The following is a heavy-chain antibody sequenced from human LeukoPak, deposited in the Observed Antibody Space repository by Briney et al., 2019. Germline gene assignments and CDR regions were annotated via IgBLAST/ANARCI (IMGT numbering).Heavy chain of an antibody. CDR1: GFTFSSYW. CDR2: IKQDGSEK. Sequence: QPGGSLRLSCAAAGFTFSSYWMSWVRQAPGKGLEWVANIKQDGSEKYYVDSVKGRFTISRDNAKNSLYLQMNSLRAEDTAVYYCASGSYYYDSPYIWGQGTMVTVSS. CDR3: ASGSYYYDSPYI. J-gene: IGHJ3*02. V-gene: IGHV3-7*01. D-gene: IGHD3-22*01.